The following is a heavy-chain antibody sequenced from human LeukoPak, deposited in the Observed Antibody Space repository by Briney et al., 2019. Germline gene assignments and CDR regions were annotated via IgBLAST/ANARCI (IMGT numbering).Heavy chain of an antibody. CDR2: ISYDGSNK. CDR3: APPMTVRFDS. V-gene: IGHV3-30*03. J-gene: IGHJ4*02. CDR1: GFTFSSYG. D-gene: IGHD3-10*01. Sequence: PGRSLRLSCAASGFTFSSYGMHWVRQAPGKGLEWVAVISYDGSNKYYADSVKGRFTISRDNSKNTLYLQMNSLRAEDTAVYYCAPPMTVRFDSWGQGTLVTVSS.